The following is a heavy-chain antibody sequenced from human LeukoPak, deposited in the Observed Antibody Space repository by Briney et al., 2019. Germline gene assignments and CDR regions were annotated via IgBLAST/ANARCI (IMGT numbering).Heavy chain of an antibody. CDR3: VKSGGYGLIDY. J-gene: IGHJ4*02. D-gene: IGHD6-19*01. Sequence: SETLSLTCTVSGGSISSSSYYLGWIRQPPGKGLEWIGNIYYTGSTYYNASLQSRVTISIDMPKNQFSLRLSSVTAADTAMYYCVKSGGYGLIDYWGQGTLVTVSS. V-gene: IGHV4-39*01. CDR1: GGSISSSSYY. CDR2: IYYTGST.